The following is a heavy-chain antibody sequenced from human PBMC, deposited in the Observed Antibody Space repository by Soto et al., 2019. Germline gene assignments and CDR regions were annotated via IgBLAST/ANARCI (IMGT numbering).Heavy chain of an antibody. CDR2: ISYSGTT. CDR1: GDSISSNNNY. CDR3: ARGRGYSYGLDP. V-gene: IGHV4-30-4*01. J-gene: IGHJ5*02. Sequence: QVQLQESGPGLVKTSQTLSLTCTVSGDSISSNNNYWRWIRQPPGEGLEWIGFISYSGTTSYSPPLKRRVAISLDTSKNQFSLSLSSVNAADTAVYYCARGRGYSYGLDPWGQGTLVTVSS. D-gene: IGHD5-18*01.